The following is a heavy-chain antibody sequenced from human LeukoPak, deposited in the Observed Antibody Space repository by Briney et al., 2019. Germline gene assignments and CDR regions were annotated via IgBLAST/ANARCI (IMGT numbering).Heavy chain of an antibody. CDR2: ICSSSSYI. CDR3: ARNQWLDFDAFDI. D-gene: IGHD6-19*01. CDR1: GFTFSSYS. V-gene: IGHV3-21*01. J-gene: IGHJ3*02. Sequence: GGSLRLSCAASGFTFSSYSMNWVRQAPGKGLEWVSSICSSSSYIYYADSVKGRFTISRDNAKNSLYLQMNSLRAEDTAVYYCARNQWLDFDAFDIWGQGTMVTVSS.